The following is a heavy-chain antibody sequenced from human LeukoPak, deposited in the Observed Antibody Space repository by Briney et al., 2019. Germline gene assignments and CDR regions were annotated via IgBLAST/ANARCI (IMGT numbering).Heavy chain of an antibody. J-gene: IGHJ4*02. D-gene: IGHD2-15*01. Sequence: PGGSLRLSCAASGFTFSSYWMSWVRQAPGKGLEWVANIKQDGSEKYYVDSVKGRFTISRDNAKNSLYLQVNSLRAEDTAVYYCARGLSCSGNTCYAAHFDSWGQGTLVTVSS. CDR2: IKQDGSEK. V-gene: IGHV3-7*01. CDR3: ARGLSCSGNTCYAAHFDS. CDR1: GFTFSSYW.